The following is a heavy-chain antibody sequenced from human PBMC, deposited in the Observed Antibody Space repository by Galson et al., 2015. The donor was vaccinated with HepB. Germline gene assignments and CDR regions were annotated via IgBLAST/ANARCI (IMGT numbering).Heavy chain of an antibody. CDR1: GYTFTSYD. D-gene: IGHD6-19*01. CDR2: MNPNSGNT. Sequence: SVKVSCKASGYTFTSYDINWVRQATGQGLEWMGWMNPNSGNTGYAQKFQGRVTMTRNTSISTAYMELSSLRSEDTALYYCARLAVAPLWDYYYGMDVWSQGTTVTVSS. CDR3: ARLAVAPLWDYYYGMDV. J-gene: IGHJ6*02. V-gene: IGHV1-8*01.